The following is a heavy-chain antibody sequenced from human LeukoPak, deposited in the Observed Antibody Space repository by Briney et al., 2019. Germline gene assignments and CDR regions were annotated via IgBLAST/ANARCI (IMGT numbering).Heavy chain of an antibody. J-gene: IGHJ3*02. D-gene: IGHD3-22*01. CDR1: GGSISSYY. Sequence: RSSETLSLTCTVSGGSISSYYWSWIRQPPGKGLEWIGYIYYSGSTNYNPSLKSRVTISVDTSKNQFSLKLSSVTAADTAVYYCARGMDYYDSSGYYLNAFDIWGQGIMVTVSS. CDR3: ARGMDYYDSSGYYLNAFDI. V-gene: IGHV4-59*01. CDR2: IYYSGST.